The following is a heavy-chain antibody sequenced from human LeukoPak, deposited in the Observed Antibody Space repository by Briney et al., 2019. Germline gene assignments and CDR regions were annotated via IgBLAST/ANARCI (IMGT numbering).Heavy chain of an antibody. V-gene: IGHV4-39*01. Sequence: SETLSLTCPVSGGSISSSSYYWGWIRQPPGKGLEWIGSVSYSGSTYYNPSLKSRVTISVDTSKNQFSLKVSSVTAADTAVYYCASLPVAGRRGDYFDYWGQGTLVTVSS. CDR3: ASLPVAGRRGDYFDY. CDR1: GGSISSSSYY. D-gene: IGHD6-19*01. J-gene: IGHJ4*02. CDR2: VSYSGST.